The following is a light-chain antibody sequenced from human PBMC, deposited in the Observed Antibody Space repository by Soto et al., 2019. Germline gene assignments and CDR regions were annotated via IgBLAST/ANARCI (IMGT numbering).Light chain of an antibody. CDR1: QSLLHSNGYNY. CDR3: MQALQTPLT. J-gene: IGKJ4*01. CDR2: LGS. Sequence: DIVMTQSPLSLPVTPGEAAAISCWSSQSLLHSNGYNYLDWYLQKPGQSPQLLIYLGSNRASGVPDRFSGSGSGTDFTLKISRVEAEDVGVYYCMQALQTPLTFGGGTKVDIK. V-gene: IGKV2-28*01.